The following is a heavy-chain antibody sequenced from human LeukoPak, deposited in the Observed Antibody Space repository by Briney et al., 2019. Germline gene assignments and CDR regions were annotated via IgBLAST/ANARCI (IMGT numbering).Heavy chain of an antibody. J-gene: IGHJ4*02. Sequence: PGGSLRLSCAASGFTFSSYGMHWVRQALGKGLEWVAVISYDGSNKYYADSVKGRFTISRDNAKNSLYLQMNSLRAEDTAVYYCARVRSPRAVDYWGQGTLVTVSS. V-gene: IGHV3-30*03. D-gene: IGHD1-26*01. CDR2: ISYDGSNK. CDR3: ARVRSPRAVDY. CDR1: GFTFSSYG.